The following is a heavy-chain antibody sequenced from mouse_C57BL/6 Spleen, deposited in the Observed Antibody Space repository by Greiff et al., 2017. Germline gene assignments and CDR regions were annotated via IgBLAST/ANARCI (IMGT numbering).Heavy chain of an antibody. J-gene: IGHJ2*01. D-gene: IGHD1-1*01. Sequence: QVQLQQPGAELVKPGASVKLSCKASGYTFTSYWMHWVKQRPGQGLEWIGMIHPNSGSTNYNEKFKSKATLTVDKSSSTAYMQLSSLTSEDSAVYYCALYGGLGSFDYWGQGTTLTVSS. CDR1: GYTFTSYW. V-gene: IGHV1-64*01. CDR2: IHPNSGST. CDR3: ALYGGLGSFDY.